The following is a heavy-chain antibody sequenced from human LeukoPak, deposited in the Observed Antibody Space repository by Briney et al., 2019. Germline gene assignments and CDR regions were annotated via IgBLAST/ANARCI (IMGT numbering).Heavy chain of an antibody. V-gene: IGHV3-48*01. J-gene: IGHJ4*02. CDR1: GFTLSCYS. Sequence: PGGSLILSCAASGFTLSCYSVNLVRQAPGNRLEWVSHITITGTIYYADSVKGRFTVSRDNAKNSLYLQMNSLRAEDTAVYYCSTAKFDYWGQGTLVTVSS. CDR3: STAKFDY. CDR2: ITITGTI.